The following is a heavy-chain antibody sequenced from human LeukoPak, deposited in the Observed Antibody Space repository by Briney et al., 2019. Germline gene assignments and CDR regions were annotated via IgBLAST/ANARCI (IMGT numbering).Heavy chain of an antibody. CDR2: ITSSSSYI. CDR1: GFTFSSYY. J-gene: IGHJ3*02. CDR3: AKVQGFFGAAYDGFDI. Sequence: PGGSLILSCVASGFTFSSYYMNWVRQAPGKGLEWVSSITSSSSYIYYADSVKGRFTISRDNAKNSLWLQMDSLRADDTAVYYCAKVQGFFGAAYDGFDIWGLGTMVTVSS. D-gene: IGHD3-3*01. V-gene: IGHV3-21*06.